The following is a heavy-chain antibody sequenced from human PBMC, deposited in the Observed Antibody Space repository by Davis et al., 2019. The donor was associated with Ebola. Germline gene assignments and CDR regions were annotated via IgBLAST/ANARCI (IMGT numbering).Heavy chain of an antibody. Sequence: WGSLRLSCAASGFTVSSNYMSWVRQAPGKGLEWVSVIYSGGSTYYADSVKGRFTISRDNSKNTLYLQMNSLSAEDTAVYYCARTRDYYDSSGYSPYYFDYWGQGTLVTVSS. CDR3: ARTRDYYDSSGYSPYYFDY. CDR2: IYSGGST. CDR1: GFTVSSNY. V-gene: IGHV3-53*01. D-gene: IGHD3-22*01. J-gene: IGHJ4*02.